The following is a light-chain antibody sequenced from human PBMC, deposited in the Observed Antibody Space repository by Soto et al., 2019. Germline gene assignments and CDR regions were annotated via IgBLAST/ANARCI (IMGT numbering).Light chain of an antibody. Sequence: QSALTQPPSASGSPGQSVTISCTGTSSDIGAYNHVSWYQQHPGKAPKLMIYEVTTRPSGVPDRFSGSKSGNTASLTVSGLQAEDAADYCSSYADSNNYVFGTGTKVTVL. CDR2: EVT. CDR1: SSDIGAYNH. CDR3: SSYADSNNYV. V-gene: IGLV2-8*01. J-gene: IGLJ1*01.